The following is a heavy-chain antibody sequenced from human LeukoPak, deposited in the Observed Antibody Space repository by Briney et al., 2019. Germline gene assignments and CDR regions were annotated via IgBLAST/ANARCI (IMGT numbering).Heavy chain of an antibody. Sequence: ASVKVSCKASGYTFTGYYMHWVRQAPGQGLEWMGWINPNSGGTNYAQKFQGRVTMTRDTSISTAYMELSRLRSDDTAVYYCARRPVVGNYYYMDVWGKGTTVTVSS. CDR2: INPNSGGT. J-gene: IGHJ6*03. CDR1: GYTFTGYY. CDR3: ARRPVVGNYYYMDV. V-gene: IGHV1-2*02. D-gene: IGHD1-26*01.